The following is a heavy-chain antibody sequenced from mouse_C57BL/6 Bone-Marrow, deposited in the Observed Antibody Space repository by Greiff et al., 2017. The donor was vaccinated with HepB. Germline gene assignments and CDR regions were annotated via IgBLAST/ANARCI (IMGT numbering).Heavy chain of an antibody. V-gene: IGHV3-6*01. CDR1: GYSITSGYY. Sequence: EVKLLESGPGLVKPSQSLSLTCSVTGYSITSGYYWNWIRQFPGNKLEWMGYISYDGSNNYNPSLKNRISITRDTSKNQFFLKLNSVTTEDTATYYCASRKEFAYWGQGTLVTVSA. CDR2: ISYDGSN. J-gene: IGHJ3*01. CDR3: ASRKEFAY.